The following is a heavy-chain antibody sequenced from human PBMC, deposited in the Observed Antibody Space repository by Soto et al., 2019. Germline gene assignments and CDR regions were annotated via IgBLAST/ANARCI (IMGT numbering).Heavy chain of an antibody. J-gene: IGHJ4*02. Sequence: EVQLVESGGGLINAGGSLRLSCAASGFTFSNAWMNWVRQAPGQGLEWVARFKSRRAGGTTDYATPVQGRFTISRDDSKNTLFLQMDSLKVEDTAIYFCASDLPGLTTNYGFDYWGQGVLVTVSS. CDR3: ASDLPGLTTNYGFDY. V-gene: IGHV3-15*07. D-gene: IGHD3-16*01. CDR2: FKSRRAGGTT. CDR1: GFTFSNAW.